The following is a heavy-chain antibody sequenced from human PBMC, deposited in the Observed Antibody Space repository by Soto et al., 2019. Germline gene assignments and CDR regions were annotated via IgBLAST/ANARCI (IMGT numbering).Heavy chain of an antibody. V-gene: IGHV6-1*01. Sequence: SQTLSLTCAISGDSVSSNSAAWNWIRQSPSRGLEWLGRTYYRSKWYNDYAVSVKSRLTINPDTSKNQFSLQLNSVTPADTAVYYCARGGPVLPHGGAFDIWGQGTMVNVSS. CDR3: ARGGPVLPHGGAFDI. J-gene: IGHJ3*02. D-gene: IGHD2-8*02. CDR2: TYYRSKWYN. CDR1: GDSVSSNSAA.